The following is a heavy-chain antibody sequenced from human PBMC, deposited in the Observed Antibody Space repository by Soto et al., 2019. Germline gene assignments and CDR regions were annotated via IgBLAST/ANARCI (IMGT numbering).Heavy chain of an antibody. CDR3: ARTSLTYYDFWSGYFLDP. Sequence: SETLSLTCTVSGGSISSYYWSWIRQPPGKGLEWIGYIYYSGSTNYNPSLKSRVTISVDTSKNQFSLKLSSVTAADTAVYYCARTSLTYYDFWSGYFLDPWGQGTLVTVS. V-gene: IGHV4-59*08. CDR2: IYYSGST. J-gene: IGHJ5*02. CDR1: GGSISSYY. D-gene: IGHD3-3*01.